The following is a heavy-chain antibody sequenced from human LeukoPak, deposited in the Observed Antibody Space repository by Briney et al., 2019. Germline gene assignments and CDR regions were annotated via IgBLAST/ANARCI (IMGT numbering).Heavy chain of an antibody. CDR1: GFTFDDYA. CDR3: AKAVRYCSGGSCPPSFDY. D-gene: IGHD2-15*01. V-gene: IGHV3-9*01. J-gene: IGHJ4*02. CDR2: ISWNSGSI. Sequence: GGSLRLSCAASGFTFDDYAMHWVRQAPGKGLEWVSGISWNSGSIGYADSVKGRFTISRGNAKNSLYLQMNSLRAEDTALYYCAKAVRYCSGGSCPPSFDYWGQGTLVTVSS.